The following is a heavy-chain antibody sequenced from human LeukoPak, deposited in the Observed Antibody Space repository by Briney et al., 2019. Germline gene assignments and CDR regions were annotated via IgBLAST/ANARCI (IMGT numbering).Heavy chain of an antibody. Sequence: SETLSLTCTVSGGSISSYYWSWIRQTPGKGLEWIGYIYYSGSTNYNPSLKSRVTISVDTSKNQFSLKLSSVTAADTAVYYCARGADSSGYYSIFYFDYWGQGTLVTVSS. CDR1: GGSISSYY. J-gene: IGHJ4*02. D-gene: IGHD3-22*01. CDR2: IYYSGST. V-gene: IGHV4-59*01. CDR3: ARGADSSGYYSIFYFDY.